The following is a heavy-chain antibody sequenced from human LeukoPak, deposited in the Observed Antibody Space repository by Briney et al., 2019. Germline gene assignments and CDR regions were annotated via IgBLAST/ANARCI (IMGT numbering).Heavy chain of an antibody. CDR1: GYTFTGYY. D-gene: IGHD6-13*01. CDR2: INPNSGGT. Sequence: ASVKVSCKASGYTFTGYYMHWVRQAPGQGLEWMGWINPNSGGTNYAQKFQGRVTMTRDTSISTAYMELSRLRSDDTAVYYCARVRKAQQLANWFDPWGQGTLVTVSS. V-gene: IGHV1-2*02. J-gene: IGHJ5*02. CDR3: ARVRKAQQLANWFDP.